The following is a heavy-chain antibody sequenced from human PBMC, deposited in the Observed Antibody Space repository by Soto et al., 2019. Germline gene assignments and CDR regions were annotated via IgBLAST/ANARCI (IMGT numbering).Heavy chain of an antibody. J-gene: IGHJ6*02. Sequence: GGSLRLSCAASGFTFSSYSMNWVRQAPGKGLEWVSYISSSSSTIYYADSVKGRFTISRDNAKNSLYLQMNSLRDEDTAVYYCARDSSRTIFGVAIIDDYYYYGMDVWGQGTTVTVSS. CDR3: ARDSSRTIFGVAIIDDYYYYGMDV. D-gene: IGHD3-3*01. V-gene: IGHV3-48*02. CDR1: GFTFSSYS. CDR2: ISSSSSTI.